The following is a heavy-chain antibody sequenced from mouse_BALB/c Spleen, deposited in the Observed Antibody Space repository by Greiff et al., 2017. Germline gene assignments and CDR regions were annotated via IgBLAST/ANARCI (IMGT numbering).Heavy chain of an antibody. D-gene: IGHD2-2*01. V-gene: IGHV3-8*02. CDR2: ISYSGST. CDR1: GDSITSGY. CDR3: ARPYGYDRGPYWYFEG. Sequence: ESGPSLVKPSQTLSLTCSVTGDSITSGYWHWIRKFPGNKLEYMGYISYSGSTYYNPSLKRRISITRDTSKNQYYLQLNSVTTEDTATYYCARPYGYDRGPYWYFEGWGAGTAVTVSS. J-gene: IGHJ1*01.